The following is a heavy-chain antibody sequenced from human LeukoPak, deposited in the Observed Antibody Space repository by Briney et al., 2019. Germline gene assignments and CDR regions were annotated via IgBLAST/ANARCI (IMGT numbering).Heavy chain of an antibody. CDR3: ARGLGYCTSTTCLLPFDY. CDR1: GSTVSTYY. Sequence: GGSLRLSCAASGSTVSTYYMTWVRQAPGKGLECVSVIYSGGSTYYADSVKGRFTVSRDNSKNTLYLQMNSLRAEDTAMYYCARGLGYCTSTTCLLPFDYWGQGTLVTVSS. CDR2: IYSGGST. J-gene: IGHJ4*02. V-gene: IGHV3-53*01. D-gene: IGHD2-2*01.